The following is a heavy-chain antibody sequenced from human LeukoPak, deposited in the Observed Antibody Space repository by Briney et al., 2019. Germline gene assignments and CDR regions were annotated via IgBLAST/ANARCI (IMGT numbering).Heavy chain of an antibody. D-gene: IGHD1-26*01. CDR1: GGTFSSYA. J-gene: IGHJ4*02. CDR2: IIPILGIA. V-gene: IGHV1-69*04. Sequence: ASVKVSCKASGGTFSSYAISWVRQAPGQGLEWMGRIIPILGIANYAQKFQGRVTITADKSTSTAYMELSSLRSEDTAVYYCARAKVGARDYFDYWGQGTLVTVSS. CDR3: ARAKVGARDYFDY.